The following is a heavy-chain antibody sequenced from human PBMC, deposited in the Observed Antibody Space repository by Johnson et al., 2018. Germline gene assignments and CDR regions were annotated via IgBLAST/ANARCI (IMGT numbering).Heavy chain of an antibody. CDR2: IWYDGSNK. D-gene: IGHD5-24*01. CDR1: GFTFSSYG. Sequence: QVQLVESGGGVVQPGRSLRLSCAASGFTFSSYGMHWVRQAPGKGLEWVAVIWYDGSNKYYAYSVKGRFTLSRDNSKNTLYLQMNSLRAEDTAVYYCARDRREMAKITWYYYYGMDVWGQGTTVTVSS. CDR3: ARDRREMAKITWYYYYGMDV. J-gene: IGHJ6*02. V-gene: IGHV3-33*01.